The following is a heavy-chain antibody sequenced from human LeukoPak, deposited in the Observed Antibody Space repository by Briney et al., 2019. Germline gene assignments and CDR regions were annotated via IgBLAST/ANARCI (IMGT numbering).Heavy chain of an antibody. J-gene: IGHJ4*02. CDR3: ARVQYYDSTGHLVPGLDY. V-gene: IGHV4-61*01. CDR1: GGSVSSGSYY. Sequence: SETLSLTCTVSGGSVSSGSYYWTWIRQPPGKGLKWIGYIYYTGSTNYNPSLKSRVTISVDRSNNQFSLKLRSVTAADTAVYYCARVQYYDSTGHLVPGLDYWGQGTLVTVSS. CDR2: IYYTGST. D-gene: IGHD3-22*01.